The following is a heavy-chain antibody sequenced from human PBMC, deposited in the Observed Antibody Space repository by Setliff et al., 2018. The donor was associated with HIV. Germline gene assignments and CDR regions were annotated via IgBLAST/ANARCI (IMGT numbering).Heavy chain of an antibody. CDR2: VYHTGST. Sequence: SETLSLTCTVSGYSISSRYYWGWIRQPPGKGLEWIGSVYHTGSTYYNPSLKRRVTMSADTSKNQFSLKLSSVTAAETAVYYCARVSPLTHYYYMDMWGKGTTVTVSS. V-gene: IGHV4-38-2*02. D-gene: IGHD7-27*01. CDR3: ARVSPLTHYYYMDM. J-gene: IGHJ6*03. CDR1: GYSISSRYY.